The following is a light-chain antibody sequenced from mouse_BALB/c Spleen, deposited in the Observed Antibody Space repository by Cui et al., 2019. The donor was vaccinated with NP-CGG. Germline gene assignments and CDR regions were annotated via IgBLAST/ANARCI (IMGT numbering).Light chain of an antibody. V-gene: IGLV1*01. CDR2: GTN. CDR1: IGAVTTSNY. Sequence: QAVVPEESALTTSPGETVTLTCRSSIGAVTTSNYANWVQEKPDHLFTGLIGGTNNRVPGVPARLSGSLIGDKAALTITGAQTEDEAIYFCALWYSNHWVFGGGTKLTVL. CDR3: ALWYSNHWV. J-gene: IGLJ1*01.